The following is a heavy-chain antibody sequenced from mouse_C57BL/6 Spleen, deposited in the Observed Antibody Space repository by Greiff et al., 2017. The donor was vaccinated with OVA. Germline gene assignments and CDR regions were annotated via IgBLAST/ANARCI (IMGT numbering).Heavy chain of an antibody. D-gene: IGHD3-3*01. J-gene: IGHJ3*01. CDR2: IDPETGGT. CDR1: GYTFTDYE. Sequence: QVQLKESGAELVRPGASVTLSCKASGYTFTDYEMHWVKQTPVHGLEWIGAIDPETGGTAYNQKFKGKAILTADKSSSTAYMELRSLTSEDSAVYYCTRWLGQAAYWGQGTLVTVSA. CDR3: TRWLGQAAY. V-gene: IGHV1-15*01.